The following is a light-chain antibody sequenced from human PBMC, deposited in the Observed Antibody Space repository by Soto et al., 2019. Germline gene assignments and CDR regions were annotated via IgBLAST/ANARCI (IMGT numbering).Light chain of an antibody. CDR3: SSYTSSSIWV. CDR1: SSDVGGYNY. CDR2: DVS. J-gene: IGLJ3*02. Sequence: QSALTQPASVSGSPGQSITISCTGTSSDVGGYNYVSWYQQHPGKAPKLMIYDVSNRPSGVSNRFSGSKSGNTASLTISGLQAEDEAGYYCSSYTSSSIWVFGGGTKLTVL. V-gene: IGLV2-14*01.